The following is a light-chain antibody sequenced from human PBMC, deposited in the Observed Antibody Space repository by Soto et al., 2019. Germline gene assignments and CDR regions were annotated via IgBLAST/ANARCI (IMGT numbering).Light chain of an antibody. V-gene: IGLV3-21*02. Sequence: SYDLTQPPSMSVAPGQTARITCGGNNIGSKTVHWYQQKAGQAPVLAVYDDSDRPSGIPERFSGSNSGNTATLTISRVEAGDEADYYCQVWDVSTVHYVFGTGTKVTVL. CDR2: DDS. CDR3: QVWDVSTVHYV. J-gene: IGLJ1*01. CDR1: NIGSKT.